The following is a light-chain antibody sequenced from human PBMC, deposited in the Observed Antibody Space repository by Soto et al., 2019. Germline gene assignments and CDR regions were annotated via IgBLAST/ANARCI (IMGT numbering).Light chain of an antibody. Sequence: EIVLTQSPGTLSLSPGERATLSCRASQSVSGSYLAWYQQRPGQAPRLLIYGASSRATGIPDRFSGSGSGTDFTLTITRLEPEDFAVYYCQQYGSSRWTCGRGTKVEIK. CDR2: GAS. J-gene: IGKJ1*01. CDR1: QSVSGSY. CDR3: QQYGSSRWT. V-gene: IGKV3-20*01.